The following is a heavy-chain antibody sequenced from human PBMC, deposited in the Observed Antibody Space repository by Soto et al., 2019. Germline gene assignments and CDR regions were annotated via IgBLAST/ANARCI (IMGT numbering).Heavy chain of an antibody. CDR1: GFTFSSYW. CDR3: AGTTMPLHYYHYMDV. D-gene: IGHD2-2*01. J-gene: IGHJ6*03. V-gene: IGHV3-74*01. Sequence: EVQLVESGGGLVQPGGSLRLSCAASGFTFSSYWMHWVRQAPGKGLVWVSRIYSDGSTTHYADSVKGRFTISRDNAKSTLYLQMHSLRAEDTAVYYCAGTTMPLHYYHYMDVWGKVTTVTVSS. CDR2: IYSDGSTT.